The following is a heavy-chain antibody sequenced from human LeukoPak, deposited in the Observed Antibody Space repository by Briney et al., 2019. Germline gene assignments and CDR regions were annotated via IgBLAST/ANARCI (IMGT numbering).Heavy chain of an antibody. D-gene: IGHD1-26*01. CDR2: IEEDGSEK. CDR3: ARGGSYPFGAFDI. CDR1: GFTFSNYW. V-gene: IGHV3-7*04. Sequence: GGSLRLSCAASGFTFSNYWMSWVRQAQGKGLEWVANIEEDGSEKYYVDSVKGRFTISRDNAKNSMYLQMNSLRVDDTAVYYCARGGSYPFGAFDIWGQGTMVTVSS. J-gene: IGHJ3*02.